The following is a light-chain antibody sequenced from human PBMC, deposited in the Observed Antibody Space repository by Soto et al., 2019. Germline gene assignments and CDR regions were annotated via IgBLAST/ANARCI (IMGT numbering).Light chain of an antibody. CDR2: GTS. Sequence: EIVLTQSPGTLSLSPGERATLSCRASQGVSSNYLAWYQQKSGQAPRLLLYGTSSRATGIPERFSGSGSGTDFTLTIRRLQPEDFAVYYCQHYGSPRTFGQGTKVDIK. J-gene: IGKJ1*01. CDR3: QHYGSPRT. V-gene: IGKV3-20*01. CDR1: QGVSSNY.